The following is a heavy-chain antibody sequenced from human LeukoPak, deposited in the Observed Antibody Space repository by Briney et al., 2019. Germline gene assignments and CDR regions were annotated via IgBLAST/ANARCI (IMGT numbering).Heavy chain of an antibody. J-gene: IGHJ6*03. CDR1: GFTFSSYS. Sequence: GGSLRLSCAASGFTFSSYSMNWVRQAPGKGLEWVSSISSSSSYIYYADSVKGRFTISRDNAKNSLYLQMNSLRAEDTAVYYCARALQGYAIPGAYYYYMDVWGKGTTVTVSS. D-gene: IGHD2-8*01. CDR3: ARALQGYAIPGAYYYYMDV. V-gene: IGHV3-21*01. CDR2: ISSSSSYI.